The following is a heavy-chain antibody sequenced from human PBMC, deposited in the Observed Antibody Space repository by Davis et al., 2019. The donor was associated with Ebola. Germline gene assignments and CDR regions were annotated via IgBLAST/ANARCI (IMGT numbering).Heavy chain of an antibody. CDR1: GYTFTSYY. CDR3: ARVRPPKTTTGGMDV. CDR2: INPSGGST. V-gene: IGHV1-46*01. J-gene: IGHJ6*02. D-gene: IGHD1-26*01. Sequence: ASVKVSCKTSGYTFTSYYMHWVRQAPGQGLEWMGIINPSGGSTSYAQKFQGRVTMTRDTSTSTVYMELSSLRSEDTAVYYCARVRPPKTTTGGMDVWGQGTTVTVSS.